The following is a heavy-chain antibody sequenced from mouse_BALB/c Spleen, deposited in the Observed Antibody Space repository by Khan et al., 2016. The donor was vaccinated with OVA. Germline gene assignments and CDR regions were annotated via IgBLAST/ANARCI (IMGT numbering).Heavy chain of an antibody. CDR2: IHPSGSET. D-gene: IGHD2-14*01. J-gene: IGHJ3*01. V-gene: IGHV1-61*01. CDR1: GYSFTNYW. CDR3: AREDYRSWFAD. Sequence: QVQLQQPGAELVRPGASVKLSCKASGYSFTNYWMNWVKQRHGQGLEWIGMIHPSGSETRLNQKFTDKATLTVDRSSSTTYMQLSSPPSEDSAVYYWAREDYRSWFADWGQGTLVTVSA.